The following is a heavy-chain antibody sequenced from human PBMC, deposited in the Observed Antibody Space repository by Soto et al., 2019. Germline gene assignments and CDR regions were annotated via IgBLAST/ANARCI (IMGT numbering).Heavy chain of an antibody. Sequence: GESLKSSCEGSGYTFSSYWIGCVRQMPGKGLEWMVIIYPDDSDTRYSQSFRGQVTISVDKSISRAYLQWSSLKASDSAMYFCERIGSSCNPFAYWGRGTMVTFSS. V-gene: IGHV5-51*01. CDR2: IYPDDSDT. D-gene: IGHD2-2*01. CDR1: GYTFSSYW. J-gene: IGHJ4*02. CDR3: ERIGSSCNPFAY.